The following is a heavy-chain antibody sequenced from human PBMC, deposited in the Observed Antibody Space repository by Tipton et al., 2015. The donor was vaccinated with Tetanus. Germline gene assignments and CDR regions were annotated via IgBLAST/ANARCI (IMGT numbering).Heavy chain of an antibody. CDR3: ARDRGDYIYYGMDV. V-gene: IGHV1-2*02. CDR1: GYTFTGYY. J-gene: IGHJ6*02. Sequence: VQLVQSGAEVKKPGASVKVSCKASGYTFTGYYIYWVRQAPGQGLEWMGWIDPNSGGTVYAQKLQGGVTMTRDTSISTAYMELRSLRSDDTAVYYCARDRGDYIYYGMDVWGPGTTVTVS. D-gene: IGHD3-22*01. CDR2: IDPNSGGT.